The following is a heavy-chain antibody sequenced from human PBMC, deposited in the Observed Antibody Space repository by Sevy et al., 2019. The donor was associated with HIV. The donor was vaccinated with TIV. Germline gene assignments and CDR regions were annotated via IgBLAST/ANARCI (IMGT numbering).Heavy chain of an antibody. CDR1: GGSIRSSHW. V-gene: IGHV4-4*02. D-gene: IGHD3-10*01. Sequence: SETLSLTCAVSGGSIRSSHWWSWVRQSPGKGLEWIGEIYYSGSRNYNPSLKSRLTISVDPSNNLFSLRLSSVTAADTAVYYCAREEYFYGAGTYGYGMDVWGQGTTVTVSS. J-gene: IGHJ6*02. CDR3: AREEYFYGAGTYGYGMDV. CDR2: IYYSGSR.